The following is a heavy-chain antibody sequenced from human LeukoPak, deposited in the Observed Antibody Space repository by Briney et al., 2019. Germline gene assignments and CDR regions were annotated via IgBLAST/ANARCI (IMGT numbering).Heavy chain of an antibody. J-gene: IGHJ4*02. D-gene: IGHD3-22*01. V-gene: IGHV1-69*13. Sequence: SVKVSCKASGGTFSSYAISWVRQAPGQGLEWMGGIIPTFGTANYAQKFQGRVTITADESTSTAYMELSSLRSEDTAVYYCARAHYYDSSGYPPFDYWGQGTLVTVSS. CDR1: GGTFSSYA. CDR3: ARAHYYDSSGYPPFDY. CDR2: IIPTFGTA.